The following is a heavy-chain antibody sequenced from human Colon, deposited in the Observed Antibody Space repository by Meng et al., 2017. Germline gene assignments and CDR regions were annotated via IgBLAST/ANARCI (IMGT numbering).Heavy chain of an antibody. CDR1: WDSVSSNTAA. CDR3: ARDHGYSYGLPLDY. D-gene: IGHD5-18*01. V-gene: IGHV6-1*01. CDR2: TYYRSKWYN. Sequence: QVQLQQSGPGLVKPSQTLSLTGVLSWDSVSSNTAAWNWIRQSPSRGLEWLGRTYYRSKWYNEYAVSVKSRMTFNADTSKNQVSLQVNSVTPEDTAVYYCARDHGYSYGLPLDYWGQGILVTVSS. J-gene: IGHJ4*02.